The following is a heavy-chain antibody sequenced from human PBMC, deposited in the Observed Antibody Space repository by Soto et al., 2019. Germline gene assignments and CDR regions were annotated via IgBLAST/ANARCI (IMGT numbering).Heavy chain of an antibody. CDR2: VSGSGDST. Sequence: EVQLLAAGVGLAQPGGSLRLSCAASAFTFSSYAMSWVRQAPGKGLEWVSAVSGSGDSTYYADSVKGRFTISRDNSKNTLHLQMNSLRAEDTAVYYCAKGRASDCPGCTQDYWGQGTLVTVSS. D-gene: IGHD2-21*02. J-gene: IGHJ4*02. CDR1: AFTFSSYA. CDR3: AKGRASDCPGCTQDY. V-gene: IGHV3-23*01.